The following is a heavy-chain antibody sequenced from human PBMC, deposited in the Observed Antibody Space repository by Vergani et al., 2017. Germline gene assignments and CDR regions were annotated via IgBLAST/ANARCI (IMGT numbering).Heavy chain of an antibody. V-gene: IGHV3-23*01. Sequence: EVHLLESGGGQVEAGGSLRLSCVASGFTFSNSAMSWVRQTSGKGLGWVSAISGHGDRTYYADSVKGRFTISRDNSKNTVYLKMNSLKAEDRARYYCAREKRSNTSPFVGDWGQGTLVTV. CDR2: ISGHGDRT. D-gene: IGHD2/OR15-2a*01. CDR3: AREKRSNTSPFVGD. CDR1: GFTFSNSA. J-gene: IGHJ4*02.